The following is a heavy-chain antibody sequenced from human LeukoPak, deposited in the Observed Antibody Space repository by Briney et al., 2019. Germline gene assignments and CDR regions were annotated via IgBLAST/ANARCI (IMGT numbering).Heavy chain of an antibody. CDR3: ARDSGSYEFDY. CDR1: GGTFSSYA. J-gene: IGHJ4*02. D-gene: IGHD1-26*01. CDR2: IIPIFGTA. V-gene: IGHV1-69*13. Sequence: SVTVSCTASGGTFSSYAISWVRQAPGQGLEWMGGIIPIFGTANYAQKFQGRVTITADESTGTAYMELSSLRSEDTAVYYCARDSGSYEFDYWGQGTLVTVSS.